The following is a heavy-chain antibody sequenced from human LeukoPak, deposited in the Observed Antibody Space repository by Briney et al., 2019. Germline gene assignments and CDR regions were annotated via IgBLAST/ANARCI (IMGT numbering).Heavy chain of an antibody. CDR3: TKDVLAGGADI. Sequence: AGGSLRLSCAASGFTINHYGIHWVRQAPGKGLEWVSGIFWRSGDTGYADSVKGRFTISRDNAKNILYLEMNSLRAEDTALYFCTKDVLAGGADIWGQGTMVTVSS. J-gene: IGHJ3*02. CDR1: GFTINHYG. V-gene: IGHV3-9*01. D-gene: IGHD1-26*01. CDR2: IFWRSGDT.